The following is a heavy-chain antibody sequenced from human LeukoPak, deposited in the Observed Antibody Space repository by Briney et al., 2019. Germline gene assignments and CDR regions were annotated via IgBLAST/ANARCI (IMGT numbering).Heavy chain of an antibody. J-gene: IGHJ2*01. D-gene: IGHD1-26*01. CDR1: GYSFTTYW. CDR2: IHPGDSDT. CDR3: ARQAVRATGTAEYFDL. V-gene: IGHV5-51*01. Sequence: GEFLKISCKGSGYSFTTYWIGWVRQMPGKGLEWMGIIHPGDSDTRYSPSFQGQVTISADRSISTAYLQWSSLKASDTAMYYCARQAVRATGTAEYFDLWGRGTLVTVSS.